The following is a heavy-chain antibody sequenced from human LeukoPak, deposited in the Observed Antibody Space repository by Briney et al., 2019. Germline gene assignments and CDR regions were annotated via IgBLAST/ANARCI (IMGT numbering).Heavy chain of an antibody. CDR3: AKDRHGIVGLTPFEY. CDR2: TNDNGDNT. V-gene: IGHV3-23*01. Sequence: GGSLRLSCAASGFEFHIYAMSWVRQAPGKGLEWVSGTNDNGDNTNHADSVKGRFTISRDNPKNTLYLQMNSLRADDTAIYHCAKDRHGIVGLTPFEYWGQGTRVTVSS. D-gene: IGHD1-26*01. J-gene: IGHJ4*02. CDR1: GFEFHIYA.